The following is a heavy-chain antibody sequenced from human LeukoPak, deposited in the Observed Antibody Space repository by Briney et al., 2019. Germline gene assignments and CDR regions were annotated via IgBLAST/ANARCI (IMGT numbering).Heavy chain of an antibody. CDR1: GGSISSYY. J-gene: IGHJ6*03. V-gene: IGHV4-4*07. Sequence: SETLSLTCTVSGGSISSYYWSWIRQPAGKGLEWIGRIYTSGSTNYNPSLKSRVTMSVDTSKNQFSLKPSSVTAADTAVYYCARTYGSGSYSYMDVWGKGTTVTVSS. D-gene: IGHD3-10*01. CDR2: IYTSGST. CDR3: ARTYGSGSYSYMDV.